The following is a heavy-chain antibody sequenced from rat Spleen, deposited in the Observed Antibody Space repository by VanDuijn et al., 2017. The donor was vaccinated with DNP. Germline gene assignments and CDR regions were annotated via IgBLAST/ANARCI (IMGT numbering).Heavy chain of an antibody. V-gene: IGHV5-31*01. J-gene: IGHJ4*01. CDR1: GFTFNDYW. CDR3: TTILGPPMDA. D-gene: IGHD4-2*01. Sequence: EVQLVESGGDLVQPGRSLKLSCVASGFTFNDYWMTWIRQAPGKGLEWVTSITSSGGGTYYSDSVKGRFTISRDNAKNTLYLQMNSLRSEDAATYYCTTILGPPMDAWGQGTSVTVSS. CDR2: ITSSGGGT.